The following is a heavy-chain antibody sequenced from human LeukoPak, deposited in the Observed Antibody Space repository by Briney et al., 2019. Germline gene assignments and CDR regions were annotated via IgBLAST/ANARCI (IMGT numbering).Heavy chain of an antibody. Sequence: SVTLSLTCGVSGGSISSTNWWTWVRQPPGKGLEWIGEVNVLGNTNYNPSLKSRVTISVDTSKNQFSLKLSSVTAADTAVYYCARMVHLDSSSLSSEHWGQGTLVTVSS. CDR3: ARMVHLDSSSLSSEH. V-gene: IGHV4-4*02. CDR2: VNVLGNT. CDR1: GGSISSTNW. J-gene: IGHJ1*01. D-gene: IGHD6-13*01.